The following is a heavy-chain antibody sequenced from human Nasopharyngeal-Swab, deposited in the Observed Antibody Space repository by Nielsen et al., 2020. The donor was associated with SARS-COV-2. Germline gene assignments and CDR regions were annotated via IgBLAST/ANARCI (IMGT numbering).Heavy chain of an antibody. CDR2: IIPIFGTA. V-gene: IGHV1-69*13. CDR1: GRTFSSYA. D-gene: IGHD6-6*01. CDR3: ARSGYSNSDIDY. J-gene: IGHJ4*02. Sequence: SVKVSCKASGRTFSSYAISWVRQAPGQGLEWMGGIIPIFGTADYAQKFQDRVTITADESTSTAYMELSSLRSEDTAVYYCARSGYSNSDIDYWGQGTLVTVSS.